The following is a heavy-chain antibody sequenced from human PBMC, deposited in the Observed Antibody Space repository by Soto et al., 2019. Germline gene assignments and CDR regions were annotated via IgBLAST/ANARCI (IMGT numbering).Heavy chain of an antibody. D-gene: IGHD1-7*01. CDR3: AGLRYNWNYTPFDY. Sequence: SVKVSCKASGGTFSSYAISWVRQAPGQGLEWMGGIIPIFGTANYAQKFQGRVTITADESTSTAYMELSSLRSEDTAVYYCAGLRYNWNYTPFDYWGQGTLVTVSS. CDR2: IIPIFGTA. V-gene: IGHV1-69*13. CDR1: GGTFSSYA. J-gene: IGHJ4*02.